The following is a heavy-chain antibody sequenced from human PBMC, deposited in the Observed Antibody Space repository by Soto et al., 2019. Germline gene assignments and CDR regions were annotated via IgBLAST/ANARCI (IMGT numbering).Heavy chain of an antibody. J-gene: IGHJ5*02. CDR3: ARLGAQEIDP. CDR2: IYYSGST. CDR1: GGSISSYY. D-gene: IGHD3-16*01. V-gene: IGHV4-59*08. Sequence: ASETPSLTCTVSGGSISSYYWSWIRQPPGKGLELIGYIYYSGSTNYNPSLKSRVTISVDTSKNQFSLKLSSVTAADTAVYYCARLGAQEIDPWGQGTLVTVSS.